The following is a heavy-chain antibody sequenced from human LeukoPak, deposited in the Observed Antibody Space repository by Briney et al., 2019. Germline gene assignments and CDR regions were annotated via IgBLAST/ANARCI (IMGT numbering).Heavy chain of an antibody. Sequence: GASVKVSCKASGYTFTGYYMHWVRQAPGQGLEWMGWINPNSGGTNYAQKFQGRVTMTRDTSISTAYMELSRLRSDDTAVYYCARASYDFWSGYYGDFDYWGQGTLVTVSS. CDR2: INPNSGGT. V-gene: IGHV1-2*02. CDR3: ARASYDFWSGYYGDFDY. D-gene: IGHD3-3*01. J-gene: IGHJ4*02. CDR1: GYTFTGYY.